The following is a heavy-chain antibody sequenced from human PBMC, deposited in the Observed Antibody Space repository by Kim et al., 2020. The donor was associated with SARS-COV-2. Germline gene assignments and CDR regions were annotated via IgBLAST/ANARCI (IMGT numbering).Heavy chain of an antibody. J-gene: IGHJ6*02. V-gene: IGHV1-2*05. Sequence: YAQKFQGRVTMTRDTSISTAYMELSRLRSDDTVVYYCARDPYGSGGGMDVWGQGTTVTVSS. CDR3: ARDPYGSGGGMDV. D-gene: IGHD3-10*01.